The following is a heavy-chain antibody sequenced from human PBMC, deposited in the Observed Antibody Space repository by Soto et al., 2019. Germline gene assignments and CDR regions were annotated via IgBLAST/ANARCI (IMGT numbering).Heavy chain of an antibody. CDR3: AKVLRYFDWLAGDYFDY. V-gene: IGHV3-23*01. D-gene: IGHD3-9*01. CDR2: ISGSGGST. J-gene: IGHJ4*02. CDR1: GFTFISYA. Sequence: GGSLRLSCAASGFTFISYAMNWVRQTPGKGLEWVSAISGSGGSTYYADSVKGRFTISRDNSKNTLYLQMNSMRVEDTAIYYCAKVLRYFDWLAGDYFDYWGQGT.